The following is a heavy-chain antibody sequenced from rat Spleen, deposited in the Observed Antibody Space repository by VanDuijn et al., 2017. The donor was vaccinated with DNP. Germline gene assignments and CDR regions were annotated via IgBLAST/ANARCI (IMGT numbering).Heavy chain of an antibody. CDR1: GFSLTTNG. Sequence: QVQVKESGPGLVQSSQTLSLTCTVSGFSLTTNGVSWVRQPPGKGLEWIAAISSGGNTYYNSALISRLTISRDTTKTQFFLGMNDLQTEEKGMYFCTREREPKNNPYYVNFWVRGVMVTVSS. D-gene: IGHD1-10*01. CDR2: ISSGGNT. CDR3: TREREPKNNPYYVNF. J-gene: IGHJ2*01. V-gene: IGHV2S12*01.